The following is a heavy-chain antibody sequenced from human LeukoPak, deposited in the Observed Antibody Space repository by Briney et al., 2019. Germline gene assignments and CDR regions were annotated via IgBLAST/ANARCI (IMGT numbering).Heavy chain of an antibody. CDR3: ARVPYYYDDTYFDY. J-gene: IGHJ4*02. CDR1: GGSISSHY. CDR2: IYYSGST. V-gene: IGHV4-59*11. D-gene: IGHD3-22*01. Sequence: SETLSLTCTASGGSISSHYWSWIRQPPGKGLEWIGYIYYSGSTNYNPSLKSRVTISVDTSKNQFSLKLSSVTAADTAVYYCARVPYYYDDTYFDYWGQGTLVTVSS.